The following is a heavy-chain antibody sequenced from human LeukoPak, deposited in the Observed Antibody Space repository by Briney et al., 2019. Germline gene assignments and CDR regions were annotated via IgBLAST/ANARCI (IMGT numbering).Heavy chain of an antibody. CDR1: GSTFSSYA. V-gene: IGHV3-30*04. CDR3: ARVGPRIAAAGTDY. D-gene: IGHD6-13*01. J-gene: IGHJ4*02. CDR2: ISYDGSNK. Sequence: GGSLRLSCAASGSTFSSYAMHWVRQAPGKGLEWVAVISYDGSNKYYADSVKGRFTISRDNSKNTLYLQMSSLRAEDTAVYYCARVGPRIAAAGTDYWGQGTLVTVSS.